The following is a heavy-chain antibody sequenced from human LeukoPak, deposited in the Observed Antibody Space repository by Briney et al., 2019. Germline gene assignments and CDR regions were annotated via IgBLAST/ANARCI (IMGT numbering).Heavy chain of an antibody. Sequence: PGGSLRLSCAASGFTFSSYAMHWVRQAPGKGLEWVAVISYDGSNKYYADSVKGRFTISRDNSKNTLYQQMNSLRAEDTAVYYCARDLGDSSGYYYGWDNYYYYYGMDVWGQGTTVTVSS. J-gene: IGHJ6*02. CDR1: GFTFSSYA. CDR2: ISYDGSNK. V-gene: IGHV3-30-3*01. CDR3: ARDLGDSSGYYYGWDNYYYYYGMDV. D-gene: IGHD3-22*01.